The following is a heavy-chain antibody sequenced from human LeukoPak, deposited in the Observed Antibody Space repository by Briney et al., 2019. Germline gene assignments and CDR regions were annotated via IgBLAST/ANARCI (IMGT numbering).Heavy chain of an antibody. J-gene: IGHJ3*02. CDR1: GGSISSGGYY. D-gene: IGHD5-24*01. Sequence: SETLSLTCTVSGGSISSGGYYWSWIRQHPGKGLEWIGYIYYSGSTYYNPSLKSRVALSVDTSKNQFSLKLSSLTAADTAVYYCAKSREEIRGLDAFDIWGQGTMVTVSS. CDR2: IYYSGST. CDR3: AKSREEIRGLDAFDI. V-gene: IGHV4-31*03.